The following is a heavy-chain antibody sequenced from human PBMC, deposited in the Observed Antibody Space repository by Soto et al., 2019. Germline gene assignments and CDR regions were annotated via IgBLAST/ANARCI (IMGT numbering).Heavy chain of an antibody. V-gene: IGHV3-21*01. CDR3: ARSGIWFGELGPDP. CDR2: ISSSSSYI. Sequence: GGSLRLSCAASGFTFSSYSMNWVRQAPGKGLEWVSSISSSSSYIYYADSVKGRFTISRDNAKNSLYLQMNSLRAEDTAVYYCARSGIWFGELGPDPWGQGTLVTVSS. J-gene: IGHJ5*02. D-gene: IGHD3-10*01. CDR1: GFTFSSYS.